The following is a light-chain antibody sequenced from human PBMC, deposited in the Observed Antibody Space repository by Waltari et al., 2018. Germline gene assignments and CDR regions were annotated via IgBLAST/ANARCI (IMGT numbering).Light chain of an antibody. CDR2: EAT. CDR3: CSYTGSSTSYG. CDR1: STYLASYHL. Sequence: QSALSQPASVSGSPGQSLTIPCPGPSTYLASYHLVASYQHHPNRAPKLIIYEATKRPSGISHRFSGAKSGATASLRISGLQADDEADYYCCSYTGSSTSYGCGGGTKVTVL. V-gene: IGLV2-23*01. J-gene: IGLJ1*01.